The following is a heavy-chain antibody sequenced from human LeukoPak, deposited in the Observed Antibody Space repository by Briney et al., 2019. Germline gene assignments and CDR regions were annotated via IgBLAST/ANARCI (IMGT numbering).Heavy chain of an antibody. CDR1: GGSISSGGYY. J-gene: IGHJ1*01. CDR2: IYYSGST. D-gene: IGHD4/OR15-4a*01. Sequence: SQTLSLTCTVSGGSISSGGYYWSWIRQHPGKGLEWIGYIYYSGSTYYNPSIKSRVTISVDTSKNQFSLKLSSVTAADTAVYYWARDGGVGGATRAEYFQHWGQGNPVTVSS. V-gene: IGHV4-31*03. CDR3: ARDGGVGGATRAEYFQH.